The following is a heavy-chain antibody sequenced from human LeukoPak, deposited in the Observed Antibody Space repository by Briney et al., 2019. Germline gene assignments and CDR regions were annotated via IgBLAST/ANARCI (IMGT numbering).Heavy chain of an antibody. V-gene: IGHV5-51*01. D-gene: IGHD2-2*01. J-gene: IGHJ4*02. CDR3: ARHPCSSPTCYYYFFDY. CDR2: IYPGDSNT. Sequence: GESLQISCKGSGYSFTSYWIGWVRQMPGKGLEWMGIIYPGDSNTRYSPSFQGQVTISADKSISTAYLQWNSLKASDTAMYYCARHPCSSPTCYYYFFDYWGQGTLVTVSS. CDR1: GYSFTSYW.